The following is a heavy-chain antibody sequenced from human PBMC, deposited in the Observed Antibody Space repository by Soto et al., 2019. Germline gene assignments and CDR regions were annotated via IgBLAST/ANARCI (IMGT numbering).Heavy chain of an antibody. J-gene: IGHJ3*02. V-gene: IGHV1-2*04. D-gene: IGHD3-22*01. Sequence: ASVKVSCKGSGYTFTGYYMHWVRQAPGQGLEWMGWINPNSGGTNYAQKFQGWVTMTRDTSISTAYMELSRLRSDDTAVYYCARMGYDSSGYSESAFDIWGQGTMVTVSS. CDR3: ARMGYDSSGYSESAFDI. CDR2: INPNSGGT. CDR1: GYTFTGYY.